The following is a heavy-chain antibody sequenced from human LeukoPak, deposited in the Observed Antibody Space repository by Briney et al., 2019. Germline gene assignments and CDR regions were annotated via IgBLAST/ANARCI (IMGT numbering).Heavy chain of an antibody. CDR3: AAVATPSHNSGYDWGWFDP. D-gene: IGHD5-12*01. Sequence: ASVKVSCKASGYTFTSYYMHWVRQAPGQGLEWMGIINPSGGSTSYAQKFQGRVTMTEDTSTDTAHMELSSLRSEDTAVYYCAAVATPSHNSGYDWGWFDPWGQGTLVTVSS. V-gene: IGHV1-46*01. J-gene: IGHJ5*02. CDR1: GYTFTSYY. CDR2: INPSGGST.